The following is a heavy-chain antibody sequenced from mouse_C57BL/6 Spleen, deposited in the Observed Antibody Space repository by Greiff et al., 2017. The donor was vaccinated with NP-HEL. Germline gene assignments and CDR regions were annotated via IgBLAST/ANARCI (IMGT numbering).Heavy chain of an antibody. D-gene: IGHD1-1*02. Sequence: VQLQQPGAELVRPGSSVKLSCKASGYTFTSYWMHWVKQRPIQGLEWIGNIDPSDSETHYNQKFKDKATLTVDKSSSTAYMQLSSLTSEDSAVYYCARGNGLYYAMDYWGQGTSVTVSS. CDR2: IDPSDSET. CDR1: GYTFTSYW. CDR3: ARGNGLYYAMDY. J-gene: IGHJ4*01. V-gene: IGHV1-52*01.